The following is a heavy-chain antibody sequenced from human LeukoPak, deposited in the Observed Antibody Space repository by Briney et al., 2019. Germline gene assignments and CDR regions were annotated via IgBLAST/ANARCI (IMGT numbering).Heavy chain of an antibody. CDR2: ISYDGSNK. CDR1: GFTFSSYA. CDR3: ARAYNWNWNYYMDV. V-gene: IGHV3-30*04. D-gene: IGHD1-7*01. J-gene: IGHJ6*03. Sequence: GRSLRLSCAASGFTFSSYAMHWVRQAPGKGLEWVAVISYDGSNKYYADSVKGRFTISRDNSKNTLYLQMNSLRAEDTAVYYCARAYNWNWNYYMDVWGKGTTVTVSS.